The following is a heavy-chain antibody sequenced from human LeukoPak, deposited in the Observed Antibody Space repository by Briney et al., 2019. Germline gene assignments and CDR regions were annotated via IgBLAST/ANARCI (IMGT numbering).Heavy chain of an antibody. J-gene: IGHJ3*02. Sequence: SVKVSCKASGGTFSSYAISWGRQAPGQGLEWMGGIIPIFGTANYAQKFQGRVTITADESTSTAYMELSSLRSEDTAVYYCARDGYCSGGSCHTSYAFDIWGQGTMVTVSS. CDR1: GGTFSSYA. V-gene: IGHV1-69*13. D-gene: IGHD2-15*01. CDR2: IIPIFGTA. CDR3: ARDGYCSGGSCHTSYAFDI.